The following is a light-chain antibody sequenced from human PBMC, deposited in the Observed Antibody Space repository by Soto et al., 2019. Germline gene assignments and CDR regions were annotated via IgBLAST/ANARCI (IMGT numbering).Light chain of an antibody. Sequence: EIVLTQSPGTLSLSPGERATLSCRASQSVSSSYLAWYQQKPGQAPRLLIYDASTRATGIPDRISGSGSGTDFTLTISRLEPDDFAVYYCQQYGSSPWTFGQGTRVEIK. CDR1: QSVSSSY. V-gene: IGKV3-20*01. CDR2: DAS. J-gene: IGKJ1*01. CDR3: QQYGSSPWT.